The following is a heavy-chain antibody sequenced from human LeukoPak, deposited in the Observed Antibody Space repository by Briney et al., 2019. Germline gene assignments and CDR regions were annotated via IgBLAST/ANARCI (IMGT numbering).Heavy chain of an antibody. Sequence: GRSLRLSCAASGFTFSSYGMHWVRQAPGKGLEWVAVIWYDGSNKYYADSVKGRFTISRDNSKNTLYLQMNSLRAEDTAVYYCARAHLSTVTYPWFDPWGQGTLVTVSS. J-gene: IGHJ5*02. CDR1: GFTFSSYG. D-gene: IGHD4-17*01. CDR3: ARAHLSTVTYPWFDP. CDR2: IWYDGSNK. V-gene: IGHV3-33*01.